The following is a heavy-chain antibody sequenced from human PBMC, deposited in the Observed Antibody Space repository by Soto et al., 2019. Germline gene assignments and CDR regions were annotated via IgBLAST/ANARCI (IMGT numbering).Heavy chain of an antibody. CDR2: IIPIFGTA. D-gene: IGHD5-18*01. J-gene: IGHJ4*02. V-gene: IGHV1-69*13. Sequence: SVKVSCKASGGTFSSYAISWVRQAPGQGLEWMGGIIPIFGTANYAQKFQGRVTITADESTSTAYMELRSLRSDDTAVYYCAREGYSYAPAWDYWGQGTLVTVSS. CDR1: GGTFSSYA. CDR3: AREGYSYAPAWDY.